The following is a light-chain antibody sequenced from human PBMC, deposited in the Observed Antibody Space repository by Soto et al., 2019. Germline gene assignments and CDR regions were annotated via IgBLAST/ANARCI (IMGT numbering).Light chain of an antibody. J-gene: IGKJ4*01. V-gene: IGKV1-9*01. Sequence: QLTQSPSSLSASVGDRVTVTCRASQDIRNYLAWYQQKPGKAPNLLIYDASTLHSGVPSRFSGGGSGTDFTLTISSLQPEDFATYYCQQVNVYPSTFGGGTKVDI. CDR2: DAS. CDR3: QQVNVYPST. CDR1: QDIRNY.